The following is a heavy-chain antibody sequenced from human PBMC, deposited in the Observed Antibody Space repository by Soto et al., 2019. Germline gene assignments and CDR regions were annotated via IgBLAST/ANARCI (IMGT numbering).Heavy chain of an antibody. V-gene: IGHV3-7*04. D-gene: IGHD3-3*01. J-gene: IGHJ4*02. CDR1: GFTFSSYW. Sequence: GSLRLSCAASGFTFSSYWMSWVRQAPGKGLEWVANIKQDGSEKYYVDSVKGRFTISRDNAKNSLYLQMSSLRAEDTAVYYCARAIYDFWSGYLDYWGQGTLVTVSS. CDR3: ARAIYDFWSGYLDY. CDR2: IKQDGSEK.